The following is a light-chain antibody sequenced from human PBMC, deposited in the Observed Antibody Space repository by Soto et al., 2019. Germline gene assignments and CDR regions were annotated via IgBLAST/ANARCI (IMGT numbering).Light chain of an antibody. CDR1: QSVGSN. J-gene: IGKJ1*01. V-gene: IGKV3-15*01. CDR3: QQYDQWWT. CDR2: GAS. Sequence: EIVMTQSPATLSVSPGERATLSCRASQSVGSNLAWYQQTPGQAPRLLIYGASTRATGIPARFSGSGSGTEYSLTISSLQSEDFGVYFCQQYDQWWTFGQGTKVDIK.